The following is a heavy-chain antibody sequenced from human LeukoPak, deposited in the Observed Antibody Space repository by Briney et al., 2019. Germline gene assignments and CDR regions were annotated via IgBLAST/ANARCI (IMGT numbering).Heavy chain of an antibody. CDR1: GGSFSGYY. D-gene: IGHD2-15*01. J-gene: IGHJ6*03. CDR3: ARGVGCSGGSCYSFRYYYYMDV. V-gene: IGHV4-34*01. Sequence: SETLSLTCAVYGGSFSGYYWSWIRQPPGKGLEWIGEINHSGSTNYNPSLKSRVTISVDTSKNQFSLKLSSVTAADTAVYYCARGVGCSGGSCYSFRYYYYMDVWGKGTTVTVSS. CDR2: INHSGST.